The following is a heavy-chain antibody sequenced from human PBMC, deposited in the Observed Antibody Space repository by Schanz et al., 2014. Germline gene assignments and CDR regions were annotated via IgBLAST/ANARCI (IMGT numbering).Heavy chain of an antibody. CDR3: AKGMGYCSGGTCYDYYYYGLDV. CDR2: ISHSGGSK. J-gene: IGHJ6*04. CDR1: GFTFSSYA. D-gene: IGHD2-15*01. Sequence: EVQLLESGGGLVQPGGSLRLSCAASGFTFSSYAMSWVRQAPGKGLEWVSSISHSGGSKYYADSVKGRFTISRDNSENTLYLQMNSLSADDTAVFYCAKGMGYCSGGTCYDYYYYGLDVWDKGTTVTVSS. V-gene: IGHV3-23*01.